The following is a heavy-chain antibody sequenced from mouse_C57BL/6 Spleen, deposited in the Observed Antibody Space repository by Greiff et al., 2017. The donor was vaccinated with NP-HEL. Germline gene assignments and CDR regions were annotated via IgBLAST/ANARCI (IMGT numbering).Heavy chain of an antibody. CDR3: ARKTAQATLYYYAMDY. J-gene: IGHJ4*01. D-gene: IGHD3-2*02. CDR1: GYAFSSYW. V-gene: IGHV1-80*01. CDR2: IYPGDGDT. Sequence: QVQLKESGAELVKPGASVKISCKASGYAFSSYWMNWVKQRPGKGLEWIGQIYPGDGDTNYNGKFKGKATLTADKSSSTAYMQLSSLTSEDSAVYFCARKTAQATLYYYAMDYWGQGTSVTVSS.